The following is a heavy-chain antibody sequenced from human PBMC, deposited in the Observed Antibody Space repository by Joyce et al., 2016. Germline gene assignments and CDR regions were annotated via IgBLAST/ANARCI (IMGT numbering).Heavy chain of an antibody. CDR2: INHSGST. CDR1: GGSFRGYY. D-gene: IGHD7-27*01. J-gene: IGHJ5*02. V-gene: IGHV4-34*01. CDR3: ARGPRSNWGLVWFDP. Sequence: QVQLQQWGAGLLKPSETLSLTCAVYGGSFRGYYWSWIRQPPGKGLEWIGEINHSGSTNYNPSLKSRVTISVDTSKNQFSLKLSSVTAADTAVYYCARGPRSNWGLVWFDPWGQGTLVTVSS.